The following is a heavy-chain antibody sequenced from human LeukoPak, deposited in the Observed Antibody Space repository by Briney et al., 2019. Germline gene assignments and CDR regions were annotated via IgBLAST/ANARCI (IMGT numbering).Heavy chain of an antibody. D-gene: IGHD1-26*01. J-gene: IGHJ6*02. V-gene: IGHV3-23*01. CDR3: ARHEGWEPSYYYGMDV. CDR2: ISGSGGST. Sequence: GGSLRLSCAASGFTFSSYAMSWVRQAPGKGLEWVSAISGSGGSTYYADSVKGRFTISRDNSKNTLYLQMNSLRAEDTAVYYCARHEGWEPSYYYGMDVWGQGTTVTVSS. CDR1: GFTFSSYA.